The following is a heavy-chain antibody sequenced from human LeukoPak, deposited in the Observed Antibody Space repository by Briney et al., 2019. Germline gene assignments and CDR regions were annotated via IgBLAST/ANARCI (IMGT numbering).Heavy chain of an antibody. Sequence: PSETLSLTCTVSGGSISTYYWSWIRQPPGKGLQWIAYIDYSGNTKYNPSLKSRVTMSVDTSKNHFSLKLNSVTAADTAVYYCARGAATDYYYMDVWGKGTTVTISS. CDR3: ARGAATDYYYMDV. J-gene: IGHJ6*03. CDR1: GGSISTYY. CDR2: IDYSGNT. V-gene: IGHV4-59*01. D-gene: IGHD2-15*01.